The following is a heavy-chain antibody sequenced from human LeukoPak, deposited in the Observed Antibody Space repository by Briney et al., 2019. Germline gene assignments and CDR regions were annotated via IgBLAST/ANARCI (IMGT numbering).Heavy chain of an antibody. J-gene: IGHJ4*02. CDR3: ARMMGPIDY. CDR1: GFTFSSYE. CDR2: ISGSGSAI. V-gene: IGHV3-48*03. D-gene: IGHD3-16*01. Sequence: GGSLRLSCAASGFTFSSYEMNWVRQAPGKGLEWVSYISGSGSAIYYADSVKGRFTISRDNAKNPLYLQMNSLRAEDTAVYYCARMMGPIDYWGQGTLVTVSS.